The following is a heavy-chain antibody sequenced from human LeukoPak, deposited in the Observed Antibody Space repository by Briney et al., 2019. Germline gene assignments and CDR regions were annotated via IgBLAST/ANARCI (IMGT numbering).Heavy chain of an antibody. Sequence: PSETLSLTCTVSGGSISSYYWSWIRQPPGKGLEWIGYIYYSGSTNYNPSLKSRVTISVDTSKNQFSLKLSSVTAADTAVYYCARESHYGGNPPYYMDVWGKGTTVTVSS. D-gene: IGHD4-23*01. CDR1: GGSISSYY. CDR3: ARESHYGGNPPYYMDV. CDR2: IYYSGST. V-gene: IGHV4-59*01. J-gene: IGHJ6*03.